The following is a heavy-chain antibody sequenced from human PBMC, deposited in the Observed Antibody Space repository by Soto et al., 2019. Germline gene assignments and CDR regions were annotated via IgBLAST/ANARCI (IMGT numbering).Heavy chain of an antibody. Sequence: QVQLVQSGPEVKKPGASVKVSCKTSGYTFTSYGISWVRQAPGQGLEWMGWITTDKGKTTYAQKFQGRVTMTADTDTSTADMELRSQTSDATAVYYCATRSPAFDYWGQGTLVTVSS. CDR3: ATRSPAFDY. V-gene: IGHV1-18*01. J-gene: IGHJ4*02. CDR1: GYTFTSYG. CDR2: ITTDKGKT.